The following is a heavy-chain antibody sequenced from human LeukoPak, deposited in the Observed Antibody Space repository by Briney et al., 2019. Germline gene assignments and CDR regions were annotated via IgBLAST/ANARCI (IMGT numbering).Heavy chain of an antibody. D-gene: IGHD5-18*01. CDR2: IHTSGST. CDR3: ARDRDTAMPYYFDS. J-gene: IGHJ4*02. V-gene: IGHV4-61*02. CDR1: GGSISSGNYY. Sequence: SQTLSLTCTVSGGSISSGNYYWSWIRQPAGKTLEWIGRIHTSGSTNYNPSLKGRVSISIDTSKNQFSLKLSSVTAADTAVYYCARDRDTAMPYYFDSWGQGTLVTVSS.